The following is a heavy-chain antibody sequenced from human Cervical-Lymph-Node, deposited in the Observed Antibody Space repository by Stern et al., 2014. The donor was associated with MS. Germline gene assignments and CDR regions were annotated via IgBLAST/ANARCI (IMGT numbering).Heavy chain of an antibody. CDR2: ISSDGSNE. CDR3: ARDLPLWFGTLLGGMDV. D-gene: IGHD3-10*01. CDR1: GFTFHKYA. J-gene: IGHJ6*02. Sequence: VQLVESGGGVVQPGRSLRLSCAASGFTFHKYAMHWVRQAPGKGRQWVAAISSDGSNEYYADSVKGRFTISRDSSKNTLYLQMHSLRAEDTAVYYCARDLPLWFGTLLGGMDVWGQGTRVSVSS. V-gene: IGHV3-30*01.